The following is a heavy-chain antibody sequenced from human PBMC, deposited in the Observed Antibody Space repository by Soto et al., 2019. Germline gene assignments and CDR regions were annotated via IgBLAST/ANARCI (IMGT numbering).Heavy chain of an antibody. J-gene: IGHJ4*02. Sequence: XXTLSLTCTVSGGSISGYYWSWIRQPPGRGLEWIRSLXYGGTXRYTTPIKTRXXISVDTSXXNFHWGLPSVTAAQTAVYYCAREDSSGYNFFNSWGKGTLATAS. V-gene: IGHV4-59*01. D-gene: IGHD3-22*01. CDR1: GGSISGYY. CDR2: LXYGGTX. CDR3: AREDSSGYNFFNS.